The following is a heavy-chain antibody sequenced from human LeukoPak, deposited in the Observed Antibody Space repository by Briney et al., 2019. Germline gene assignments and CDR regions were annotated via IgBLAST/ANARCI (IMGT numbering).Heavy chain of an antibody. CDR1: GGSISSYY. CDR2: ICYSGST. Sequence: SETLSLTCTVSGGSISSYYWSWIRQPPGKGLEWIGYICYSGSTNYNPSLKSRVTISVDTSKNQFSLKLSSVTAADTAVYYCARVPEYSSSYYYYYYMDVWGKGTTVTVSS. J-gene: IGHJ6*03. V-gene: IGHV4-59*01. CDR3: ARVPEYSSSYYYYYYMDV. D-gene: IGHD6-6*01.